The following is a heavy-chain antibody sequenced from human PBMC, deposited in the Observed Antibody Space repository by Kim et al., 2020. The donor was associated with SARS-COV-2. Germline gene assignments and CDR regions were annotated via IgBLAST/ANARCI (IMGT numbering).Heavy chain of an antibody. J-gene: IGHJ6*02. CDR1: GGTFSSYA. CDR3: ARGYCSSTSCSYYYGMDV. CDR2: IIPIFGTA. D-gene: IGHD2-2*01. Sequence: SVKVSCKASGGTFSSYAISWVRQAPGQGLEWMGGIIPIFGTANYAQKFQGRVTITADESTSTAYMELSSLRSEDTAVYYCARGYCSSTSCSYYYGMDVWGQGTTVTVSS. V-gene: IGHV1-69*13.